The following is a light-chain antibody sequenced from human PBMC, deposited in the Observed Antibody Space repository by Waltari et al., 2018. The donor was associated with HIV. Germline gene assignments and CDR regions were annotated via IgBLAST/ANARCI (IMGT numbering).Light chain of an antibody. J-gene: IGKJ5*01. CDR1: QSVSSSY. Sequence: EIVLTQSPGTLSLSPGERATLSCRASQSVSSSYLAWYQQKPGQAPRLLIYGASSRATGIPDRFSGSGSGTDFTLTISRLEPEDFAVYYCQQYGSSPPRVTFGQGT. CDR2: GAS. CDR3: QQYGSSPPRVT. V-gene: IGKV3-20*01.